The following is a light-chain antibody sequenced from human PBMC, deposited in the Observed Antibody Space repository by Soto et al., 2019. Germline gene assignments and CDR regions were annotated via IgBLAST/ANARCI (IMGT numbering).Light chain of an antibody. V-gene: IGLV2-23*01. CDR1: SSDVGNYNL. CDR2: EGT. J-gene: IGLJ2*01. CDR3: CSYAGSNVV. Sequence: QSARTQPASESWSPGQSITISCTGTSSDVGNYNLVSWYQQHPGKAPKLTLYEGTKRPSGVSNRFSGSKSGNTASLTISGLQAEDQADYYCCSYAGSNVVFGGGTKLTVL.